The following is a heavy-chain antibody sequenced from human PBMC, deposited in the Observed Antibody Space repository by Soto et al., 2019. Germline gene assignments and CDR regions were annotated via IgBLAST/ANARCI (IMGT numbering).Heavy chain of an antibody. CDR1: GGSIISGGYY. CDR3: ARAYDSSGYYGSGEFHPYKVFDY. D-gene: IGHD3-22*01. Sequence: TLSLTCTVSGGSIISGGYYWILIRQHPGKGLEWIGYIYYSGSTYYNPSLKSRVTISVDTSKNQFSLKLSSVTAADTAVYYCARAYDSSGYYGSGEFHPYKVFDYWDQGTLVTVSS. V-gene: IGHV4-31*03. J-gene: IGHJ4*01. CDR2: IYYSGST.